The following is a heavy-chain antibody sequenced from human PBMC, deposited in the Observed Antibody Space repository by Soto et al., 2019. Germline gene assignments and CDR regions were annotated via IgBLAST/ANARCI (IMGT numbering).Heavy chain of an antibody. CDR3: ARGLTGTTLAYRMDV. CDR2: FIPIFGTA. Sequence: SVKVSCKASGGTFSSYAISWVRQAPGQGLEWMGGFIPIFGTADYAQKFQGRVTITADESTSTAYMELSSLRSEDTAVYYCARGLTGTTLAYRMDVWGQGTTVTV. V-gene: IGHV1-69*13. J-gene: IGHJ6*02. D-gene: IGHD1-7*01. CDR1: GGTFSSYA.